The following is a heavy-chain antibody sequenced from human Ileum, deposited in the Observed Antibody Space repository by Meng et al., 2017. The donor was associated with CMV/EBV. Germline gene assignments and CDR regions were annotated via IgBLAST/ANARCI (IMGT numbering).Heavy chain of an antibody. J-gene: IGHJ4*02. CDR3: ASARWDF. D-gene: IGHD4-23*01. CDR1: GASFSANY. V-gene: IGHV4-34*01. Sequence: SETLSLTCGVYGASFSANYWSWVRQLPNKGLEWVGEINHSGYSNYNPSLASRLTISVDTSKNQFSLNLRSVTAADTAVYYCASARWDFWGQGTLVTVSS. CDR2: INHSGYS.